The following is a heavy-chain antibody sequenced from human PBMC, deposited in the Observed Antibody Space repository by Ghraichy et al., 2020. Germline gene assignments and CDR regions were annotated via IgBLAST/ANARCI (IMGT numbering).Heavy chain of an antibody. CDR3: AKDGGVGRYFDWLRTSYYYYYMDV. CDR2: ISYDGSNK. D-gene: IGHD3-9*01. CDR1: GFTFSSYG. J-gene: IGHJ6*03. V-gene: IGHV3-30*18. Sequence: GESLNISCAASGFTFSSYGMHWVRQAPGKGLEWVAVISYDGSNKYYADSVKGRFTISRDNSKNTLYLQMNSLRAEDTAVYYCAKDGGVGRYFDWLRTSYYYYYMDVWGKGTTVTVSS.